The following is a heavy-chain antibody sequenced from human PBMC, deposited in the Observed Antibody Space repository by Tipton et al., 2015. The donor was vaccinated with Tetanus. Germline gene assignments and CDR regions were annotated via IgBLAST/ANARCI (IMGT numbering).Heavy chain of an antibody. D-gene: IGHD2-15*01. CDR3: TRDLGGYAGY. CDR2: INTDGSIR. V-gene: IGHV3-74*01. J-gene: IGHJ4*02. Sequence: SLRLSCVASGFTFSNYWMHWVRQAPGKGLVWVSRINTDGSIRNYADSVKGRFTISRDNAENTLSLQMNSLRAEDTAVYYCTRDLGGYAGYWGQGTLVTVS. CDR1: GFTFSNYW.